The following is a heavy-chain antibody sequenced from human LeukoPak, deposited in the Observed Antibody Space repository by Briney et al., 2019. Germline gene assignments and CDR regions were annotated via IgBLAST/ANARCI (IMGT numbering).Heavy chain of an antibody. CDR2: MNPNSGNT. J-gene: IGHJ4*02. V-gene: IGHV1-8*03. CDR3: ARGAARQYYFDY. CDR1: GYSFTSYD. D-gene: IGHD6-6*01. Sequence: ASVKVSCKASGYSFTSYDINWVRQATGQGLEWMGWMNPNSGNTGYAQKFQGRVTITRNTSISTAYMELSSLRSEDTAVYYCARGAARQYYFDYWGQGTLVTVSS.